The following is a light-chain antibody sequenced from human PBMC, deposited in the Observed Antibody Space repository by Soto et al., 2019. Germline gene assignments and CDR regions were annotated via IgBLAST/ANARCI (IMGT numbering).Light chain of an antibody. CDR3: QQYNNWPRT. Sequence: EIVMTQSPATLSVSPGERATLSCRASQSVSSKLAWYQQKFGQAPRLLIYGASTRATGIPARFSGSGSGTEFTLTISSLQSEDFAVYYCQQYNNWPRTFGQGTKVEIK. CDR1: QSVSSK. V-gene: IGKV3-15*01. J-gene: IGKJ1*01. CDR2: GAS.